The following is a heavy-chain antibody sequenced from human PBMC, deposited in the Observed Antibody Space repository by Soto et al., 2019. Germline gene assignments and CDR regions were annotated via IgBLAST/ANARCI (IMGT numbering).Heavy chain of an antibody. Sequence: QVQLQESGPGLVKPSGTLSLTCAVSGGSISSSNWWSWVRQPPGKGLEWIGEIYHSGSTNYNPSLTSRDTISVDKSKNQFSLKLSSVPAADTAVYYCARVYYDSSYFDYWGQGTLVTVSS. J-gene: IGHJ4*02. CDR1: GGSISSSNW. V-gene: IGHV4-4*02. D-gene: IGHD3-22*01. CDR3: ARVYYDSSYFDY. CDR2: IYHSGST.